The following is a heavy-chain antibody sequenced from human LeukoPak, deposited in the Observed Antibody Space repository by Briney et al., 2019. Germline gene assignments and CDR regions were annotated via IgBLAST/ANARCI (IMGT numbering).Heavy chain of an antibody. CDR3: ARARKQLVRRDYYYMDV. V-gene: IGHV1-8*01. CDR2: MNPNSGNT. CDR1: GYTFTSYD. D-gene: IGHD6-6*01. Sequence: SVTVSCKASGYTFTSYDINWVRQATGQGLEWMGWMNPNSGNTGYAQKFQGRVTMTRNTSISTAYMELSRLRSEDTAVYYCARARKQLVRRDYYYMDVWGKGTTVTVSS. J-gene: IGHJ6*03.